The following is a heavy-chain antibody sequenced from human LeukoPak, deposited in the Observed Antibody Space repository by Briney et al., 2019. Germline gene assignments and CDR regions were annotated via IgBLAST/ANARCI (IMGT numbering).Heavy chain of an antibody. CDR2: ISYDGSNK. CDR1: GFPFSSYA. J-gene: IGHJ4*02. Sequence: PGSSLRLSCAASGFPFSSYAMHWVRQATGKGLEWVAVISYDGSNKYYADSVKGRFTISRDNSKNTLYLQMNSLRAEDTAVYYCARGEATSGSGYDYLEYWGQGTLVTVSS. D-gene: IGHD5-12*01. V-gene: IGHV3-30*04. CDR3: ARGEATSGSGYDYLEY.